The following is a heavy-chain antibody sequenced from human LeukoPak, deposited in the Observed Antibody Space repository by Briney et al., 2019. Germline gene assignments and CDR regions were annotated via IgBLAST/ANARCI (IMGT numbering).Heavy chain of an antibody. CDR2: IYYSGNT. V-gene: IGHV4-61*08. D-gene: IGHD3-10*01. CDR3: ARAGRYGYYPDY. J-gene: IGHJ4*02. CDR1: GGSISTNGYY. Sequence: SQTLSLTCTVSGGSISTNGYYWSWIRQPPGKGLEWIGYIYYSGNTNYSPSLKSRVTISVDTSKNQFSLNLSSVTAADTAVYYCARAGRYGYYPDYWGQGTLVTVSS.